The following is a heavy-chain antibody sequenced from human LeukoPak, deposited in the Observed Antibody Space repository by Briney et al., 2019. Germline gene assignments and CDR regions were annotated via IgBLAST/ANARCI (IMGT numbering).Heavy chain of an antibody. CDR3: ARGYCSSTSCHEDWFDP. J-gene: IGHJ5*02. Sequence: SETLSLTCTVSGGSISSYYWSWLRQPPGKGLEWIGYIYYSGSTNYNPSLKSRVTISVDTSKNQFSLKLSSVTAADTAVYYCARGYCSSTSCHEDWFDPWGQGTLVTVSS. CDR2: IYYSGST. D-gene: IGHD2-2*01. V-gene: IGHV4-59*01. CDR1: GGSISSYY.